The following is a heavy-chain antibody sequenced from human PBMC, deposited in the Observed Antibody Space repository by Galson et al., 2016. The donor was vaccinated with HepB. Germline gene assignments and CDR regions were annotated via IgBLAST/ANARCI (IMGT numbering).Heavy chain of an antibody. CDR1: GGSINDSPYY. CDR3: ARGYYYDGLGHYPKNFAS. D-gene: IGHD3-22*01. CDR2: ISYSGFT. J-gene: IGHJ4*02. Sequence: ETLSLTCTVSGGSINDSPYYWGWIRRPPGKGLEWIGSISYSGFTYYNPSLKSRVTISVDTSRNQFSLKLSSVTAAETAVYYCARGYYYDGLGHYPKNFASWAQGTLVTVSS. V-gene: IGHV4-39*01.